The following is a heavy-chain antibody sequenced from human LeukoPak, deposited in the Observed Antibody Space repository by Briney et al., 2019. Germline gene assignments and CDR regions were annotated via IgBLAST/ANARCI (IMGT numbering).Heavy chain of an antibody. Sequence: GGSLRLSCAASGFTFNSYAMNWVRQAPGKGLEWVSGISGSGFRTYYAGSVRGRFTISRDNSKNTLSLQMNSLKAEDTAVYYCAKAQELGNHDFFLFDYWGQGTLVTVSS. D-gene: IGHD3/OR15-3a*01. CDR2: ISGSGFRT. V-gene: IGHV3-23*01. J-gene: IGHJ4*02. CDR3: AKAQELGNHDFFLFDY. CDR1: GFTFNSYA.